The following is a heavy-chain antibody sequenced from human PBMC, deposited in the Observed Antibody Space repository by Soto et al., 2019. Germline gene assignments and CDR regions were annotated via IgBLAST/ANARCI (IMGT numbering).Heavy chain of an antibody. Sequence: GGSLRLSCAASGFTFSSYSMNWVRQAPGKGLEWVSYISSSSTIYYADSVKGRFTISRDNAKNSLYLQMNSLRAEDTAVYYCAREGDCSGGSCYFGPLGFDYWGQGTLVTVSS. D-gene: IGHD2-15*01. CDR3: AREGDCSGGSCYFGPLGFDY. V-gene: IGHV3-48*01. CDR2: ISSSSTI. J-gene: IGHJ4*02. CDR1: GFTFSSYS.